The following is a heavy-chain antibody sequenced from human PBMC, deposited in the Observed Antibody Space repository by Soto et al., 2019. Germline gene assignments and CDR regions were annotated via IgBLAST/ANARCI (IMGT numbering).Heavy chain of an antibody. CDR3: TTDRSQVSWYDYVWGSHPPVY. Sequence: EVQLVESGGGLVKPGGSLRLSCAASGFTFSNAWMSWVRQAPGKGLEWVGRIKSKTDGGTTDYAAPVKGRFTISRDDSKNTLYLQMNSLKTEDTAVYYCTTDRSQVSWYDYVWGSHPPVYWGQGTLVTVSS. CDR2: IKSKTDGGTT. V-gene: IGHV3-15*01. J-gene: IGHJ4*02. D-gene: IGHD3-16*01. CDR1: GFTFSNAW.